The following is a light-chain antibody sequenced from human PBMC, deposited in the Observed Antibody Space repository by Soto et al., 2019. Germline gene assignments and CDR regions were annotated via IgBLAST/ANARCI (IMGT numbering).Light chain of an antibody. CDR2: HVT. CDR1: SSDIGHYDY. J-gene: IGLJ1*01. V-gene: IGLV2-14*03. Sequence: QSVLAQPASVSGSPGQAITIFWTGTSSDIGHYDYVSWYQQHPGKAPKLMIYHVTYRPSGVSNRYSGSKSGNSASLTISGLQADDEADYYCCSLTTSHTYVFGSGTKVTVL. CDR3: CSLTTSHTYV.